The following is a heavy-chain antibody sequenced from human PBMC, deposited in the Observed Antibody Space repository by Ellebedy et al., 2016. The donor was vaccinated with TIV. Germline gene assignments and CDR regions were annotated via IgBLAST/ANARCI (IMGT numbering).Heavy chain of an antibody. CDR3: ARRKITIFGVTDAFDI. CDR2: IFYSGST. D-gene: IGHD3-3*01. J-gene: IGHJ3*02. Sequence: MPSETLSLTCAVYGGSFSGYYWSWIRQPPGKGLEWLGQIFYSGSTNYNPSLRSRVTISVDTSKNQFSLRLSSVTAADTAVYYCARRKITIFGVTDAFDIWGQGTVVTVSS. CDR1: GGSFSGYY. V-gene: IGHV4-59*01.